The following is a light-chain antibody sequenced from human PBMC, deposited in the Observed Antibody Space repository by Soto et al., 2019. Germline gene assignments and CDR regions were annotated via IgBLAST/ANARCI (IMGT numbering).Light chain of an antibody. J-gene: IGKJ5*01. V-gene: IGKV3-15*01. CDR3: QQYNNWPPIT. Sequence: EIVITQSPATVSGSPVEVARGSSSPSQSVSSNLAWYQQKPGQAPRLLIYGASTRATGIPARFSGSGSGTEFTLTISSLQSEHFAVYYCQQYNNWPPITFGQGTRLEI. CDR2: GAS. CDR1: QSVSSN.